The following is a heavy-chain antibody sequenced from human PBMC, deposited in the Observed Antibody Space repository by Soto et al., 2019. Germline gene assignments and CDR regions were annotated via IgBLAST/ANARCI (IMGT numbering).Heavy chain of an antibody. D-gene: IGHD5-18*01. Sequence: QVQLVQSGAEVKKPGASVKVSCKASGYTFTSYGISWVRQAPGQGLEWMGWISAYNGNTKYAQKLQGRVTMTTDTSTRPAYMELRSLRSDDTAVYYCASSLLVGYGLEGEGEWGQGTLVTVSS. V-gene: IGHV1-18*01. J-gene: IGHJ4*02. CDR3: ASSLLVGYGLEGEGE. CDR1: GYTFTSYG. CDR2: ISAYNGNT.